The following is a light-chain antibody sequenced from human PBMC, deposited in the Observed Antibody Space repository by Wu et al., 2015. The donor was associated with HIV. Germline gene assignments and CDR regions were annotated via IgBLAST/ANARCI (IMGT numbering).Light chain of an antibody. V-gene: IGKV3-20*01. J-gene: IGKJ2*03. Sequence: RLLMSGASSRATGIPDRFSGSGSGTDFTLTISRLEPEDCAMYYCQQYGFSPYSFGQGTKLEIK. CDR3: QQYGFSPYS. CDR2: GAS.